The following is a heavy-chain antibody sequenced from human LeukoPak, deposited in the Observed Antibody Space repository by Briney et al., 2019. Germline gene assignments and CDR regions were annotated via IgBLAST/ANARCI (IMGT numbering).Heavy chain of an antibody. J-gene: IGHJ4*02. CDR3: ARKVPLAIDY. D-gene: IGHD5-12*01. CDR2: IKHDGSED. Sequence: GGSLRLSCAASGFTFSNYWMTWVRQAPGKGLEWVANIKHDGSEDYYLDSVKGRFTISRDNAKNSLYLQMNSLRAEDTAVYYCARKVPLAIDYWGQGTLVTVSS. V-gene: IGHV3-7*01. CDR1: GFTFSNYW.